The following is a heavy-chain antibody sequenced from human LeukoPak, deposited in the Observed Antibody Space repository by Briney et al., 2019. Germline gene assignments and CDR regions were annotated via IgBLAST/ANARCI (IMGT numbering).Heavy chain of an antibody. CDR2: IGIADDT. Sequence: GGSLRLSCAASGFTYSNYDMPWVRQGPGGGLEWVSAIGIADDTHYADSVKGRFTISRENARNSLYLQINSLRDGDTAVYYCVRGGIRVSGIDAFDIWGQGTVVTVSS. CDR1: GFTYSNYD. J-gene: IGHJ3*02. CDR3: VRGGIRVSGIDAFDI. D-gene: IGHD5/OR15-5a*01. V-gene: IGHV3-13*01.